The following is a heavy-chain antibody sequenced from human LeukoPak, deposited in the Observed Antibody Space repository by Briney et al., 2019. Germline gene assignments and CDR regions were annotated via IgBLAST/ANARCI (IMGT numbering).Heavy chain of an antibody. CDR2: ISPSGSTI. D-gene: IGHD3-10*01. Sequence: GGSLRLSCAASGFTFSSYEMNWVRQAPGKGLEWVSYISPSGSTIYYADSVKGRFTISRDNAKNSLYLQMNSLRAEDTAVYHCARDPRGSGGGYYGMDVWGQGTTVTVSS. V-gene: IGHV3-48*03. CDR3: ARDPRGSGGGYYGMDV. J-gene: IGHJ6*02. CDR1: GFTFSSYE.